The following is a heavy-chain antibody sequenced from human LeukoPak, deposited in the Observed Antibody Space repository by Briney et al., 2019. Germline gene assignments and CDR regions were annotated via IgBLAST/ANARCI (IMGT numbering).Heavy chain of an antibody. CDR3: ARNASSGFFND. Sequence: SETLSLTCTVAGHSIINTNYWGWIRQSPGKGLEWIGSIHHSGNRFESGSTHYTPSLRSRVTVSAETSKNQFSLTLRSVTAADTAVYFCARNASSGFFNDWGRGTLVTVSS. CDR1: GHSIINTNY. CDR2: IHHSGNRFESGST. D-gene: IGHD6-25*01. V-gene: IGHV4-28*01. J-gene: IGHJ1*01.